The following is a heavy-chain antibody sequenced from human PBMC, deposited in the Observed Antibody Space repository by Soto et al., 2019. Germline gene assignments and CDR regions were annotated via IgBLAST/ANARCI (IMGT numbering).Heavy chain of an antibody. CDR2: ISSSNSYT. D-gene: IGHD1-26*01. CDR3: ARYMVGPTAYFDY. V-gene: IGHV3-11*03. Sequence: GGSLRLSCAASGFTFSDYYMSWVRQAPGKGLEWVSYISSSNSYTNYADSVKGRFTISRDNAKNSLYLQMNSLRAEDTALYYCARYMVGPTAYFDYWGQGALVTVSS. CDR1: GFTFSDYY. J-gene: IGHJ4*02.